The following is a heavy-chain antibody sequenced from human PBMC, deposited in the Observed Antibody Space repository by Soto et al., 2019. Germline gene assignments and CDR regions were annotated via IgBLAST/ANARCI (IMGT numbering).Heavy chain of an antibody. Sequence: GGSLRLSCAASGFTFSNAWMSWVRQAPGKGLEWVGRIKSKTDGGTTDYAAPVKGRFTISRDDSKNTLYLQMNSLKTEDTAVYYCTTGPPITIFGVVIFPLYYYGMDVWGQGTTVTVSS. CDR3: TTGPPITIFGVVIFPLYYYGMDV. V-gene: IGHV3-15*01. CDR2: IKSKTDGGTT. D-gene: IGHD3-3*01. J-gene: IGHJ6*02. CDR1: GFTFSNAW.